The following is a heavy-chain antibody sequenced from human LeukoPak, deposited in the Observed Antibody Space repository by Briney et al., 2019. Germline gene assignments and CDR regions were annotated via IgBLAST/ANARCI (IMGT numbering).Heavy chain of an antibody. CDR2: IKEDGSEI. V-gene: IGHV3-7*01. D-gene: IGHD3-10*01. CDR3: VTDQTGRHPYFFDY. J-gene: IGHJ4*02. Sequence: GGSLRLSCAASGFNFSTYWMTWVRQVLGKGLEWVANIKEDGSEIYYVDAVKGRFSISRDNAKTSLYLQMNNLSVADTAVYYCVTDQTGRHPYFFDYWGQGTLDTVSS. CDR1: GFNFSTYW.